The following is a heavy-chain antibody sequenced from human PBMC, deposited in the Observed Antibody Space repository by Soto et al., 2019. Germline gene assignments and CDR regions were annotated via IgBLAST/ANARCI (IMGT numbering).Heavy chain of an antibody. CDR3: ARGGGVYYFDY. CDR2: IYYSGIT. CDR1: GGSISSYY. D-gene: IGHD2-8*02. V-gene: IGHV4-59*01. J-gene: IGHJ4*02. Sequence: QVQLQESGPGLVKPSETLSLTCTVSGGSISSYYWSWIRQPPGKGLEWIGYIYYSGITDYNPSLKSRVTISVDTSKSQFSLKLSSVTAADMAVYYCARGGGVYYFDYWGQGTLVTVSS.